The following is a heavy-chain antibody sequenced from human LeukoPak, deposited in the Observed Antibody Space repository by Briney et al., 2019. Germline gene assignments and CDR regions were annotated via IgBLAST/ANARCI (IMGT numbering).Heavy chain of an antibody. J-gene: IGHJ4*02. CDR3: ARGEYDILTGYYFRY. V-gene: IGHV1-3*01. CDR1: GYTFTSYA. D-gene: IGHD3-9*01. Sequence: GASVKVSCKASGYTFTSYAMHWVRQAPGQRLEWMGWINAGNGNTKYSQKFQGRVTITRDTSASTAYMELSRLRSDDTAVYYCARGEYDILTGYYFRYWGQGTLVTVSS. CDR2: INAGNGNT.